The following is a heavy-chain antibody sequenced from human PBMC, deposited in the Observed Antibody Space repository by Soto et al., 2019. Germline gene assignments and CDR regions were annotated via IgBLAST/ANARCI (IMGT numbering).Heavy chain of an antibody. Sequence: QITLKESGPPLVKPTQPLTLTCTFSGFSLSTSGVGVGWIRQPPRKALEWLALIYWDDDKRYSPSLKSRLTITKDTSKNQVVLTMTNMDPVDTATYYCAGGAFRPMIYWYFDLWGRGTLVTVSS. CDR1: GFSLSTSGVG. D-gene: IGHD3-22*01. V-gene: IGHV2-5*02. CDR2: IYWDDDK. J-gene: IGHJ2*01. CDR3: AGGAFRPMIYWYFDL.